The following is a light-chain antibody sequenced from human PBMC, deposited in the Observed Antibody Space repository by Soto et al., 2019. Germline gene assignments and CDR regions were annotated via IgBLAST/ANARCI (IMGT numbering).Light chain of an antibody. CDR3: QQYNNWPRAT. CDR2: RSS. V-gene: IGKV3-15*01. J-gene: IGKJ4*01. CDR1: QSISSN. Sequence: EIVMTQSPATLSVSPGERATLSCRASQSISSNLASYQQKPGQAPRLLMFRSSSRATGFPARFSGSGSGTEFNLTISSLQSEDFGVYYCQQYNNWPRATFGGGTKVEIK.